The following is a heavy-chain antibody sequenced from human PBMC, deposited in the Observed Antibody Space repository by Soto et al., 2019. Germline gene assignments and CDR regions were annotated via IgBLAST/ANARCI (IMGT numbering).Heavy chain of an antibody. CDR2: INPSGGST. D-gene: IGHD3-3*01. V-gene: IGHV1-46*01. Sequence: QVQLVQSGAEVKKPGASVKVSCKASGYTFTSYYMHWVRQAPGQGLEWMGIINPSGGSTSYAQKFQGRVTMTRDTSTSTVYMELSSLRSEDTAVYYCAIGNVMYYDFWSGYSRTPDNWFDPWGQGTLVTVSS. J-gene: IGHJ5*02. CDR1: GYTFTSYY. CDR3: AIGNVMYYDFWSGYSRTPDNWFDP.